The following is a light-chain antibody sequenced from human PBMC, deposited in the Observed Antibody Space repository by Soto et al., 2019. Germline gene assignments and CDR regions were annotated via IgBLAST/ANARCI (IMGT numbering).Light chain of an antibody. CDR1: QSVSSN. Sequence: EIVMTQSPASLSVSPGERATLSCRASQSVSSNLAWYQQRPGQAPRPLIYDGWKRAAGVPDRISGAGSDTDYTLTISSLEPDDFAVYYCQQRSRWPMTFGQGTRLEIK. CDR2: DGW. V-gene: IGKV3-11*01. CDR3: QQRSRWPMT. J-gene: IGKJ5*01.